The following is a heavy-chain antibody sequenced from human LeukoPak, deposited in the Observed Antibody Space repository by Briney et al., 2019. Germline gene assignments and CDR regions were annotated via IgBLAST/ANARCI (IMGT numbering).Heavy chain of an antibody. CDR1: GGSISSYY. CDR3: ARDLGGYSRNFDY. D-gene: IGHD6-13*01. J-gene: IGHJ4*02. V-gene: IGHV4-4*07. CDR2: IYTSGST. Sequence: KPSETLSLTCTVSGGSISSYYWSLLRQPARKGLEWIGRIYTSGSTNYNPSLKSRVTMSVDTSKNQFSLKLSSVTAADTAVYYCARDLGGYSRNFDYWGQGTLVTVSS.